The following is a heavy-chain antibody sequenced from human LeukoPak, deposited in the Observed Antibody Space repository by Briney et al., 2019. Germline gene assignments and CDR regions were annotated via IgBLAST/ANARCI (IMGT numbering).Heavy chain of an antibody. CDR3: ARDSTYYYDSGSSGPHYFDN. CDR2: ISSGGTYK. Sequence: GGSLRLSCAASGFTFSNYAMHWVRQAPGKGLEWVSLISSGGTYKYYADSVKGLFTISRDNSKNTLYLQLNSLRAEDTAVYYCARDSTYYYDSGSSGPHYFDNWGQGTLVTVSS. V-gene: IGHV3-30*01. J-gene: IGHJ4*02. CDR1: GFTFSNYA. D-gene: IGHD3-10*01.